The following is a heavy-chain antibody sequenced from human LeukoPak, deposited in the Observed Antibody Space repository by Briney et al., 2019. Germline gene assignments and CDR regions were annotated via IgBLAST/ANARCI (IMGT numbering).Heavy chain of an antibody. J-gene: IGHJ3*02. CDR1: GGSISSGSYY. V-gene: IGHV4-61*02. Sequence: SQTLSLTCTVSGGSISSGSYYWSWIRQPAGKGLEWIGRIYTSGSTNYNPSLKGRVTMSVDTSKNQFSLKLSSVTAADTAVYYCARDSIAAAGWAFDIWGQGTMVTVSS. D-gene: IGHD6-13*01. CDR2: IYTSGST. CDR3: ARDSIAAAGWAFDI.